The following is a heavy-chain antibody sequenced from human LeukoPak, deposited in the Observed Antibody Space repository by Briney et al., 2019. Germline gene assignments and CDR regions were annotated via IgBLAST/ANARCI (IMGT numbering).Heavy chain of an antibody. D-gene: IGHD4-23*01. CDR2: ISYDGSNK. J-gene: IGHJ3*02. CDR3: AKDERKTVVPSDAFDI. CDR1: GFTFSSYG. V-gene: IGHV3-30*18. Sequence: GGSLRLSCAASGFTFSSYGMHWVRQAPGKGLEWVAVISYDGSNKYYADSVKGRFTISRDNSKNTLYLQMNSLRAEDTAVYYCAKDERKTVVPSDAFDIWGQGTMVTVSS.